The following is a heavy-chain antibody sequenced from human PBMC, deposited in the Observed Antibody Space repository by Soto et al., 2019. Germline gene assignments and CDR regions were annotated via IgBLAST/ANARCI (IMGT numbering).Heavy chain of an antibody. V-gene: IGHV3-30-3*01. CDR3: VELELPVI. CDR1: GFTFSSYA. D-gene: IGHD1-7*01. CDR2: ISYDGSNK. Sequence: QVQLVESGGGVVQPGRSLRLSCAASGFTFSSYAMHWVRQAPGKGLEWVAVISYDGSNKYYADSVKGRFTISRDNSKKALYLQMNSLRAEDTAVYYCVELELPVIGGQGTLVIVSS. J-gene: IGHJ4*02.